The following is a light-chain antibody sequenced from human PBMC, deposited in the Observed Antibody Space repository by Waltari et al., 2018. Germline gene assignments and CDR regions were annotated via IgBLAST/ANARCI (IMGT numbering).Light chain of an antibody. CDR3: QQSYSTPWT. CDR2: AAS. J-gene: IGKJ1*01. CDR1: KSISSY. Sequence: DIQMTQSPSSLSASVGDRVTITFRASKSISSYLNWNQQKPGKAPKLLIDAASSLQSGVPSRFSGSGSGTDFTLTISSLQPEDFATYYCQQSYSTPWTFGQGTKVEIK. V-gene: IGKV1-39*01.